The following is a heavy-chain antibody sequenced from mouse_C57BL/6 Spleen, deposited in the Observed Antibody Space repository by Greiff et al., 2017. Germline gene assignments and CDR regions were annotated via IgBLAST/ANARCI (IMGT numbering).Heavy chain of an antibody. Sequence: EVQLVESGGGLVQPGGSMKLSCVASGFTFSNYWMNWVRQSPEKGLEWVAQIRLKSDNYATHYAESVKGRFTISRDDSKSSVYLQMNNLRAEDTGIYYCTSVTIVTHFDYWGHGTTRTVSS. D-gene: IGHD2-12*01. CDR3: TSVTIVTHFDY. J-gene: IGHJ2*01. CDR2: IRLKSDNYAT. CDR1: GFTFSNYW. V-gene: IGHV6-3*01.